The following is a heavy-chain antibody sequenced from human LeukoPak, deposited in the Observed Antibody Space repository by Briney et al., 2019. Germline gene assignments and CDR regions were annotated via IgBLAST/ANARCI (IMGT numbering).Heavy chain of an antibody. CDR1: GGAISSGDSY. J-gene: IGHJ4*02. CDR3: ARGELLYHY. V-gene: IGHV4-30-4*01. D-gene: IGHD2-15*01. Sequence: SQTLSLTCTVSGGAISSGDSYWGWIRQPPGKGLEGIGYIFHSGSTFYNPSLKSRITMSVDTSKNQFSLKLSSVTAADTAVYYCARGELLYHYWGQGALVTVSS. CDR2: IFHSGST.